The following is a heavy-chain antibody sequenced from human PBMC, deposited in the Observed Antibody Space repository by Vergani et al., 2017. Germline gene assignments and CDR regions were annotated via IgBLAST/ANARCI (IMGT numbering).Heavy chain of an antibody. Sequence: QVQLVESGGGLVKPGGSLRLSCAASGFTFSDYYMSWIRQAPGKGLEWVSYISSSGSTIYYADSVKGRFTISRDNAKNSLYLQMNSLRAEDTAVYYCARDLLWSGESIPILPTDAFDIWGQGTMVTVSS. CDR3: ARDLLWSGESIPILPTDAFDI. CDR1: GFTFSDYY. J-gene: IGHJ3*02. D-gene: IGHD3-10*01. CDR2: ISSSGSTI. V-gene: IGHV3-11*01.